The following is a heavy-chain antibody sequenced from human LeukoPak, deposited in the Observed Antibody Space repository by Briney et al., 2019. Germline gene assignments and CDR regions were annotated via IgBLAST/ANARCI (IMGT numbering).Heavy chain of an antibody. Sequence: ASVKVSCKTSGYTFTDYYIHWVGQAPGQGLEWMGRINPNSGGTSYAQKFQGRVTMTRDTSVNTAYMELSGLRSDDTAVYYCARVGYYDSSGYYDYWGQGALVTISS. CDR1: GYTFTDYY. J-gene: IGHJ4*02. CDR3: ARVGYYDSSGYYDY. D-gene: IGHD3-22*01. CDR2: INPNSGGT. V-gene: IGHV1-2*06.